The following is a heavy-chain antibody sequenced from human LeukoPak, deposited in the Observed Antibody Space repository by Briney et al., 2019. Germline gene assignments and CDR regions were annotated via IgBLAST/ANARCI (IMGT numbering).Heavy chain of an antibody. CDR3: AKLPSLGDCSGGSCLMMFDY. CDR2: ISGSGGST. D-gene: IGHD2-15*01. V-gene: IGHV3-23*01. CDR1: GFTFSSYG. Sequence: GGSLRLSCAASGFTFSSYGMSWVRQAPGKGLEWVSAISGSGGSTYYADSVKGRFTISRDNSKNTLYLQMNSLRAEDTAVYYCAKLPSLGDCSGGSCLMMFDYWGQGTLVTVSS. J-gene: IGHJ4*02.